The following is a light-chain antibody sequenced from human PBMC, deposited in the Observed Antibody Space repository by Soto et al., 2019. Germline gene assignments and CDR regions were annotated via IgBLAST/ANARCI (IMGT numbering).Light chain of an antibody. CDR1: SSDVGGYNF. CDR3: SSDAGSGIYV. Sequence: QSALTQPPSASGSPGQSVTISCTGTSSDVGGYNFVSWYQQHPGKSPKLMIYEVSKRPSGVPDRFSGSKSGNTASLPVSGLQAEDDADYYCSSDAGSGIYVFGTGTKVTVL. J-gene: IGLJ1*01. V-gene: IGLV2-8*01. CDR2: EVS.